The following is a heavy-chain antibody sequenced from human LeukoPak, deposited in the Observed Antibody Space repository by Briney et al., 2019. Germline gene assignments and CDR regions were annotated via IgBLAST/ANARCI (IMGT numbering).Heavy chain of an antibody. CDR2: IYYSGST. V-gene: IGHV4-59*01. J-gene: IGHJ6*02. CDR1: GGSISSYY. Sequence: SVTLSLTCTVSGGSISSYYWSWIRQPPGKGLEWIGYIYYSGSTNYNPSLKSRVTISVDTSKNQFSLKLSSVTAADTAVYYCARYYYDSSGYSHCMDVWGQGTTVTVSS. D-gene: IGHD3-22*01. CDR3: ARYYYDSSGYSHCMDV.